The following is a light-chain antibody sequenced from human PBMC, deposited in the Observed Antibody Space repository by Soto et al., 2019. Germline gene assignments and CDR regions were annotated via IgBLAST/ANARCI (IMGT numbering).Light chain of an antibody. V-gene: IGLV1-51*01. CDR1: SSNIGDNY. Sequence: QSVLTQPPSVSAAPGQRVTISCSGSSSNIGDNYVSWNQQLPGTAPRLLIYDNDKRPSGIPDRFSGSKSDTSATLGITGLQTGDEADYYCGTWDSSLSAVVFGGGTKLTVL. CDR2: DND. CDR3: GTWDSSLSAVV. J-gene: IGLJ3*02.